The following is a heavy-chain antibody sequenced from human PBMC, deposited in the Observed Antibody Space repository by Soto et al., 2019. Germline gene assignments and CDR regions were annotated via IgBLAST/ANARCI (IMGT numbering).Heavy chain of an antibody. D-gene: IGHD3-22*01. Sequence: QLQLQESGSGLVKPSQTLSLTCAVSGGSISSGTYSWSWIRQPPGEGLEWIGYIFHSGHTYYNPSLKSRVTISIDTSKNQFSLKLSSVTAADTAVYYCVRDGDYYDNAGYLTIWGQGTMVTVSS. CDR3: VRDGDYYDNAGYLTI. CDR1: GGSISSGTYS. V-gene: IGHV4-30-2*01. CDR2: IFHSGHT. J-gene: IGHJ3*02.